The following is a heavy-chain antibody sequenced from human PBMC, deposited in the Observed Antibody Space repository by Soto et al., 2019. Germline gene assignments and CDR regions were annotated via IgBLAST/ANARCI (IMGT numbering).Heavy chain of an antibody. CDR1: GFTFSSYA. V-gene: IGHV3-30-3*01. Sequence: QVQLVESGGGVVQPGRSLRLSCAASGFTFSSYAMHWVRQAPGKGLEWVAVISYDGSNKYYADSVKGRFTISRDNSKNTLYLQMNSLRAEDTAVYYCARRDYYDFWSGMTNYYYYGMDVWGQGTTVTVSS. J-gene: IGHJ6*02. D-gene: IGHD3-3*01. CDR3: ARRDYYDFWSGMTNYYYYGMDV. CDR2: ISYDGSNK.